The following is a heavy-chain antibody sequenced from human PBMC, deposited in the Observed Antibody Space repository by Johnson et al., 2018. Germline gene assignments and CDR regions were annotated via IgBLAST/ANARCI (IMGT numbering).Heavy chain of an antibody. CDR1: GFTFTSYG. CDR2: ISYDGSNK. V-gene: IGHV3-30*03. D-gene: IGHD6-13*01. Sequence: QVQLVQSGGGVVQPGRSLRLSCIASGFTFTSYGMHWVRQAPDTGLEWVAVISYDGSNKYYADPVTGRFTISRDNSKNTLYLQMKSLRAEDTAVYYCARDIALGVAAAAWIWGQGTMVTVSS. CDR3: ARDIALGVAAAAWI. J-gene: IGHJ3*02.